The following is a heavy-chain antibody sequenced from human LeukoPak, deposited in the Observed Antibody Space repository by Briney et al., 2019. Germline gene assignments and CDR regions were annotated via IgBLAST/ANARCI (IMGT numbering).Heavy chain of an antibody. CDR1: GFTFSSYG. J-gene: IGHJ6*03. Sequence: PGGSLRLSCAASGFTFSSYGMHWVRQAPGKGLEWVAFIRYDGSNKYYADSVKGRFTISRDNSKNTLYLQMNSLRAEETAVYYCAKELIAAAGSNYYYYYMDVWGKGTTVTVSS. D-gene: IGHD6-13*01. V-gene: IGHV3-30*02. CDR2: IRYDGSNK. CDR3: AKELIAAAGSNYYYYYMDV.